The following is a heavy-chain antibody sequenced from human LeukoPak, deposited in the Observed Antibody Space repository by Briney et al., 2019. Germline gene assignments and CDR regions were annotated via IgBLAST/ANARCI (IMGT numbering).Heavy chain of an antibody. CDR3: ARGPVTRFEI. V-gene: IGHV3-53*01. Sequence: GGSLRLSCAASGFIVSSDYMSWVRRAPGKGLEWVSVIYSGGTTYYADSVKGRFTISRDNSNNTLYLQMNSLRAEDTAVYYCARGPVTRFEIWGQGTMVTVSS. J-gene: IGHJ3*02. CDR1: GFIVSSDY. CDR2: IYSGGTT. D-gene: IGHD4-17*01.